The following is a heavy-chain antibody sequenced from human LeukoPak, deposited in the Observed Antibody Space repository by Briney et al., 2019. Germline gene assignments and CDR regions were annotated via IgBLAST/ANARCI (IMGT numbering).Heavy chain of an antibody. J-gene: IGHJ1*01. CDR3: ASFYAPDRGIESQNLVTVY. V-gene: IGHV1-2*02. D-gene: IGHD2/OR15-2a*01. Sequence: ASVTVSCKASGYTFTAYYIHWVRQAPGQGLEWMGWINPNSGGTEYAQKFQGRVTLTRDTSISTAYMELSRPRSDDTAVYYCASFYAPDRGIESQNLVTVYWAQGTLVSVSS. CDR1: GYTFTAYY. CDR2: INPNSGGT.